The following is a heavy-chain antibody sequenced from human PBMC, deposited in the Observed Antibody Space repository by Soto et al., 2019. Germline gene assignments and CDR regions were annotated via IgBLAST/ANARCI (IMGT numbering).Heavy chain of an antibody. CDR2: ISAYNGNT. J-gene: IGHJ6*02. V-gene: IGHV1-18*01. CDR1: GYTFTSYG. CDR3: ARDGCSSSSCYGDYYYYGMDV. Sequence: ASVKVSCKASGYTFTSYGISWVRQAPGQGLERMGWISAYNGNTNYAQKLRGRVTMTTDTSTSTAYMELRSLRSDDTAVYYCARDGCSSSSCYGDYYYYGMDVWGQGSTVTVSS. D-gene: IGHD2-2*01.